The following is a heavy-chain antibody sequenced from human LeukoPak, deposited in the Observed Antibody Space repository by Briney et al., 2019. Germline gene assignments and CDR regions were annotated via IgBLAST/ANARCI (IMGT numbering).Heavy chain of an antibody. Sequence: PSETLSLTCTVSGGSIRSYYWSWIRQPPGKGLEWIGYIHYSGSTNYNPSLKSRVTISVDTSKNQFSLKLSSVTAADTAVYYCARRDFWSGYSYDYWGQGTLVTVSS. J-gene: IGHJ4*02. D-gene: IGHD3-3*01. CDR2: IHYSGST. CDR3: ARRDFWSGYSYDY. V-gene: IGHV4-59*01. CDR1: GGSIRSYY.